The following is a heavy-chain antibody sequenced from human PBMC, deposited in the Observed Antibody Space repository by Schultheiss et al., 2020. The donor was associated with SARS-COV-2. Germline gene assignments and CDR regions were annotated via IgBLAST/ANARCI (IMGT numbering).Heavy chain of an antibody. CDR2: VTGSGGST. D-gene: IGHD6-6*01. CDR3: ARTWTQLVGPAY. Sequence: GGSLRLSCAASGFTFDDYAMHWVRQAPGKGLEWVSGVTGSGGSTYYADSVKGRFTISRDNSKNTLYLQMNSLRAEDTAVYYCARTWTQLVGPAYWGQGTRVTVSS. V-gene: IGHV3-23*01. J-gene: IGHJ4*02. CDR1: GFTFDDYA.